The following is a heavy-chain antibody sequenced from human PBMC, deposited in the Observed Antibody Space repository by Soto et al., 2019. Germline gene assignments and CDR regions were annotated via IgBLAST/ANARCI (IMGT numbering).Heavy chain of an antibody. CDR2: INAGNGNT. D-gene: IGHD3-10*01. V-gene: IGHV1-3*01. CDR1: GYTFTSYA. CDR3: ARDLGVVRGVGAFLGWAFDI. Sequence: ASVKVSCKASGYTFTSYAMHWVRQAPGQRLEWMGWINAGNGNTKYSQKFQGRVTITRDTSASTAYMELSSLRSEDTAVYYCARDLGVVRGVGAFLGWAFDIWGQGTMVTVSS. J-gene: IGHJ3*02.